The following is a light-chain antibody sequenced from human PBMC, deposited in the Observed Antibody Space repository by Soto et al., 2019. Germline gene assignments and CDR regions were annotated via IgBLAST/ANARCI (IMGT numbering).Light chain of an antibody. V-gene: IGKV1-9*01. CDR3: QQLNSYPPT. CDR1: QGISSY. CDR2: AAS. J-gene: IGKJ4*01. Sequence: QSPSFLSASVGDRVTITCRASQGISSYLAWYQQKPGKAPKLLIYAASTLQSGVPSRFSGSGSGTEFTLTISSLQPEDFATYYCQQLNSYPPTFGGGTKVDIK.